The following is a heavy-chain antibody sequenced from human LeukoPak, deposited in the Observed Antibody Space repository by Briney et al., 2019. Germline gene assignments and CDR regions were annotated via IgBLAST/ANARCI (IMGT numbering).Heavy chain of an antibody. CDR2: IWYDGSNK. J-gene: IGHJ4*02. D-gene: IGHD3-3*01. CDR1: GFTFSSYG. Sequence: PGGSLRLSCAASGFTFSSYGMHWVRQAPGKGLEWVAVIWYDGSNKYYADSVKGRFATSRDNAKNSLYLQMNSLRAEDTAVYYCARDYDFWSGTDYWGQGTLVTVSS. V-gene: IGHV3-33*01. CDR3: ARDYDFWSGTDY.